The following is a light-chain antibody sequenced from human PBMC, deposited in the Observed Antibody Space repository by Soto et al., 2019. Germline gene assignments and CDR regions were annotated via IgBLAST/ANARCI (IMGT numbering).Light chain of an antibody. Sequence: EIVLTQSPATLSFSPGERATLSCRISQSISGYLAWYQHRPGQAPRLLIYDASIRATGIPDRFSGRGSETDFTLTISSLEPEDFAVYYCQQRASWPLTFGGGTALEIK. CDR3: QQRASWPLT. J-gene: IGKJ4*01. V-gene: IGKV3-11*01. CDR2: DAS. CDR1: QSISGY.